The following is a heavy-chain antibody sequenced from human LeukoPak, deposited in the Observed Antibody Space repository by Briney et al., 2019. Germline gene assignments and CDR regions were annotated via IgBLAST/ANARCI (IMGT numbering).Heavy chain of an antibody. J-gene: IGHJ4*02. D-gene: IGHD3-10*01. CDR1: GGSISIYY. Sequence: SETLSLTCTVSGGSISIYYWNWIRQPPGKGLEWIGSIYYSGSTYYNPSLKSRVTISVDTSKNQFSLKLSSVTAADTAVYYCARESDQKRSYYGSGSYSPGDYWGQGTLVTVSS. CDR3: ARESDQKRSYYGSGSYSPGDY. CDR2: IYYSGST. V-gene: IGHV4-39*07.